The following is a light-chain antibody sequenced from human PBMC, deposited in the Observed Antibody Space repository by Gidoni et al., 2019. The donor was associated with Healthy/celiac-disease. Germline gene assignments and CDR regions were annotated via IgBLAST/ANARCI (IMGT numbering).Light chain of an antibody. J-gene: IGKJ1*01. Sequence: DIQMTQSPSSLSASVGDRVTITCRASQSISSYLNWYQQKPGKAPKLLIYAASSLQSGVPSRFSGSRYGTDFTLTISSLQPEDFATYYCQQSYSTPPTFGQGTKVEIK. CDR1: QSISSY. CDR3: QQSYSTPPT. CDR2: AAS. V-gene: IGKV1-39*01.